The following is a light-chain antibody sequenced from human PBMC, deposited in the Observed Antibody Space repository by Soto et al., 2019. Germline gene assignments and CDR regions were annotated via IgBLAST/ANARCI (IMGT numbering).Light chain of an antibody. Sequence: DIQITQSPSTLSATAGDRVTIACRAIQDIGSWLTWYQHKPGKAPKLLISTASSLQSGVPSRFSGSGSGTEFTLTISSLQPEDFATYYCQQANSFPLTFGGGTKVDIK. CDR2: TAS. CDR3: QQANSFPLT. CDR1: QDIGSW. V-gene: IGKV1-12*01. J-gene: IGKJ4*01.